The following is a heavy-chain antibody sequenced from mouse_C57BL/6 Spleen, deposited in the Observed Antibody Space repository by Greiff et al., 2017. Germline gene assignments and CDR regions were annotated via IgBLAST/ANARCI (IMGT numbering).Heavy chain of an antibody. D-gene: IGHD1-1*01. V-gene: IGHV1-80*01. J-gene: IGHJ1*03. Sequence: VQLQQSGAELVKPGASVKISCKASGYAFSSYWMNWVKQRPGKGLEWIGQIYPGDGDTNYNGKFKGKATLTADKSYSTPYLQLSSRTSEYSAVYICARYIYGSNYVWYFEVWGTGTTVTVSS. CDR2: IYPGDGDT. CDR1: GYAFSSYW. CDR3: ARYIYGSNYVWYFEV.